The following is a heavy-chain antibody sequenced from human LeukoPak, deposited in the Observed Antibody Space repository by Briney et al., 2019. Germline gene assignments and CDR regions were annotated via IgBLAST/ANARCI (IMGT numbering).Heavy chain of an antibody. D-gene: IGHD3-22*01. V-gene: IGHV3-23*01. J-gene: IGHJ3*02. CDR2: ISGSGDTT. CDR3: ARQRYYYDTSVLDAFDI. CDR1: GFTFTNYA. Sequence: GGSLRLSCAASGFTFTNYAMSWVRQAPGKGLEWVSTISGSGDTTYYADSLKGRFSISRDTSKSTLYLQMNSLRAEDTAVYYCARQRYYYDTSVLDAFDIWGQGTMVTVSS.